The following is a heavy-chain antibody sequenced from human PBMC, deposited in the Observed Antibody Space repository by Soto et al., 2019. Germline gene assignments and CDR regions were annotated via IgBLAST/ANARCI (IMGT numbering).Heavy chain of an antibody. Sequence: EVQVLESGGGLVQPGGSLRLSCAASGFTFSSYAMSWVRQAPGKGLEWVSTISGSGGSTYYADSVKGRFTISRDNSKNTVYLLMNGLRAEDTALYYCAPNAWAPTVHYWGQGTLVTVSS. D-gene: IGHD3-10*01. CDR2: ISGSGGST. V-gene: IGHV3-23*01. CDR3: APNAWAPTVHY. CDR1: GFTFSSYA. J-gene: IGHJ4*02.